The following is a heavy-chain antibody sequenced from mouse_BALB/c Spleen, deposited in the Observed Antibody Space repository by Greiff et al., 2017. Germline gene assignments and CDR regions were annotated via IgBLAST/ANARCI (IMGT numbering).Heavy chain of an antibody. CDR3: ARWDYGSSYFDY. Sequence: EVKLQESGPGLVKPSQSLSLTCTVTGYSITSDYAWNWIRQFPGNKLEWMGYISYSGSTSYNPSLKSRISITRDTSKNQFFLQLNSVTTEDTATYYCARWDYGSSYFDYWGQSTTRTVSS. D-gene: IGHD1-1*01. V-gene: IGHV3-2*02. J-gene: IGHJ2*01. CDR2: ISYSGST. CDR1: GYSITSDYA.